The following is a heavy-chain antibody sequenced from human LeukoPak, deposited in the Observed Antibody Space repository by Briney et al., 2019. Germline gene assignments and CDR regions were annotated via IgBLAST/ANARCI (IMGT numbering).Heavy chain of an antibody. CDR2: INHSGST. D-gene: IGHD4-17*01. Sequence: SETLSLTCAVYGGSFCGYYWSWIRKPPGKGLEWIGEINHSGSTNYNPPLKSRVTISVDTSKNQFSREQSCVTAGDRVVYYCGRGPVSDWYFDLGGRGSLVSVSS. CDR3: GRGPVSDWYFDL. V-gene: IGHV4-34*01. CDR1: GGSFCGYY. J-gene: IGHJ2*01.